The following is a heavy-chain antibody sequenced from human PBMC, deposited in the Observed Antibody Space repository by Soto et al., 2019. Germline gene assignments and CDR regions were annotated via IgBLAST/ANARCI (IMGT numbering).Heavy chain of an antibody. CDR1: GFTFSSYA. Sequence: EVQLLESGGGLVQPGGSLRLSCAASGFTFSSYAMSWVRQAPGKGLEWVSAISGSGGSTYYADSVKGRFTFTRDNSKNTLYLPMNSLRAEDTAVYYCARRSSGWYFDYWGQGTLVTVSS. D-gene: IGHD6-19*01. J-gene: IGHJ4*02. CDR3: ARRSSGWYFDY. CDR2: ISGSGGST. V-gene: IGHV3-23*01.